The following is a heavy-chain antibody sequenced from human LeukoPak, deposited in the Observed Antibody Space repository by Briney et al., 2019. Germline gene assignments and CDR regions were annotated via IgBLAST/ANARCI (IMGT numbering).Heavy chain of an antibody. CDR3: ARARGRAVAVAFDI. V-gene: IGHV4-30-4*01. CDR1: GGSISSGDYY. J-gene: IGHJ3*02. Sequence: SETLSLTCTVSGGSISSGDYYWSWIRQPPGKGLEWIGYIYYSGSTYYNPSLKSRVTISVDTPKNQFSLKLSSVTAADTAVYYCARARGRAVAVAFDIWGQGTMVTVSS. CDR2: IYYSGST. D-gene: IGHD6-19*01.